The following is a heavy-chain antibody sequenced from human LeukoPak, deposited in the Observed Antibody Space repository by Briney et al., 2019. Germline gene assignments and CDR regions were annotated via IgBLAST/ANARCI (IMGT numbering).Heavy chain of an antibody. J-gene: IGHJ6*03. D-gene: IGHD2-15*01. Sequence: SETLPLTCTVSGGSISSSSYYWAWIRQPPGKGLEWIGSIHYSGSTYYNPSLQSRVTISIDTSKNQFSLKLRFVTAADTAVYYCARVRCSGGSCPYYYYYYYYMDVWGKGTTVTVSS. V-gene: IGHV4-39*07. CDR1: GGSISSSSYY. CDR2: IHYSGST. CDR3: ARVRCSGGSCPYYYYYYYYMDV.